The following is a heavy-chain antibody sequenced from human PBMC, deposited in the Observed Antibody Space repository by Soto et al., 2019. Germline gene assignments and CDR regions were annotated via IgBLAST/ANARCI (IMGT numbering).Heavy chain of an antibody. J-gene: IGHJ4*02. CDR1: GGSISSGGYY. V-gene: IGHV4-31*03. CDR3: ARGLAGSSLFTNWFDY. CDR2: IYYSGST. Sequence: SETLSLTCTVSGGSISSGGYYWSWIRQHPGKGLEWIGYIYYSGSTYYNPSLKSRVTISVDTSKNQFSLKLSSVTAAGTAVYYCARGLAGSSLFTNWFDYWGQGTLVTVSS. D-gene: IGHD6-13*01.